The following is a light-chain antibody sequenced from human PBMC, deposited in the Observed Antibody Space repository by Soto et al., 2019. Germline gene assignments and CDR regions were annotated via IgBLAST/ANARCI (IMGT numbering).Light chain of an antibody. Sequence: DIQMTHSPSDLSASVGDRVSITCRAGQSISSWLAWYQQKPGKAPKLLIYDASSLESGVPQRFSGSGSGTEFTLTISSLQPDDFATYYCQQYNSYSWTFGQGTKVDIK. CDR3: QQYNSYSWT. CDR2: DAS. CDR1: QSISSW. J-gene: IGKJ1*01. V-gene: IGKV1-5*01.